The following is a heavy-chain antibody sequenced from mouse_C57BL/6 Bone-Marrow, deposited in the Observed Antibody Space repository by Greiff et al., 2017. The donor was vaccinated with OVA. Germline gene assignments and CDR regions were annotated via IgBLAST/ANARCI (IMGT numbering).Heavy chain of an antibody. V-gene: IGHV5-17*01. Sequence: EVKVEESGGGLVKPGGSLKLSCAASGFTFSDYGMHWVRQAPEKGLEWVAYISSGSSTIYYADTVKGRFTISRDNAKNTLFLQMTSLRSEDTAMYYCARDYYGSSYVAYWGQGTLVTVSA. CDR2: ISSGSSTI. CDR1: GFTFSDYG. CDR3: ARDYYGSSYVAY. D-gene: IGHD1-1*01. J-gene: IGHJ3*01.